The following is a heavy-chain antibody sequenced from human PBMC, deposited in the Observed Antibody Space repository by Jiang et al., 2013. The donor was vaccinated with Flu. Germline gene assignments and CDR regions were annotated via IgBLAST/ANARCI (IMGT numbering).Heavy chain of an antibody. Sequence: QLVESGGGVVQPGRSLRLSCAASGFTFSSYGMHWVRQAPGKGLEWVAVISYDGSNKYYADSVKGRFTISRDNSRNTLYLQMNSLRAEDTAVYYCATQNPYYGDYSYYFDYWGQGTLVTVSS. J-gene: IGHJ4*02. V-gene: IGHV3-30*03. CDR2: ISYDGSNK. CDR3: ATQNPYYGDYSYYFDY. D-gene: IGHD4-17*01. CDR1: GFTFSSYG.